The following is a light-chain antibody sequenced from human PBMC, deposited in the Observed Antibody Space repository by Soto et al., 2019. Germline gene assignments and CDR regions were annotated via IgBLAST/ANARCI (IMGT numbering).Light chain of an antibody. CDR2: VAS. CDR3: QEYKKWPREYT. CDR1: QSVSTY. V-gene: IGKV3-11*01. Sequence: EILLTQSSATLSLYPGAPATLSCRASQSVSTYLAWYQQIPGQAPRFLIYVASNRASGIPARFRGSGSGTVFTLTISSLDPEAVAGYYCQEYKKWPREYTFGQGTRLEI. J-gene: IGKJ5*01.